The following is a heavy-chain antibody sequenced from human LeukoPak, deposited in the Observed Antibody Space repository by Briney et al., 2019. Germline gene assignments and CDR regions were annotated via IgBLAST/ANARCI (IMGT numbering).Heavy chain of an antibody. V-gene: IGHV6-1*01. CDR2: TYYRYKWYN. CDR1: GDSVSSNSAA. D-gene: IGHD2-2*01. CDR3: ARDSDIVVVKEGYYYGMDV. Sequence: SPTLSLTCAISGDSVSSNSAAWNWLRQSPSRGLEWLGSTYYRYKWYNDYAVSVKSRITINPDTSKNQFHLQLNSVTPEDTAVYYCARDSDIVVVKEGYYYGMDVWGKGTTVTVSS. J-gene: IGHJ6*04.